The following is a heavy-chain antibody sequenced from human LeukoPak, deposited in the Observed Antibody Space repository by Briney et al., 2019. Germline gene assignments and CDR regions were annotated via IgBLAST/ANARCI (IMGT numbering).Heavy chain of an antibody. Sequence: GRSLRLSCAASGFTFSSYDMHWVRQATGKGLEWVSAIGTAGDTYYPGSVKGRFTISRENAKNSLYLQMNSLRAGDTAVYYCARGPYSSSWHYFDYWGQGTLVTVSS. D-gene: IGHD6-13*01. CDR3: ARGPYSSSWHYFDY. J-gene: IGHJ4*02. CDR1: GFTFSSYD. CDR2: IGTAGDT. V-gene: IGHV3-13*04.